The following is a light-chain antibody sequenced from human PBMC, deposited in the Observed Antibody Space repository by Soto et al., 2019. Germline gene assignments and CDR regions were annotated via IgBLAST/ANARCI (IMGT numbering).Light chain of an antibody. V-gene: IGLV2-23*02. Sequence: QSALTQPASVSGSPGQSITIPCTGTSGDVGGYNLVFWYQQHPGKAPKLMIYEVTERPSGVSNRFSGSKSGNTASLTISGLQPDDEADYYCCSYAGNSEVFGTGTKVTVL. J-gene: IGLJ1*01. CDR2: EVT. CDR3: CSYAGNSEV. CDR1: SGDVGGYNL.